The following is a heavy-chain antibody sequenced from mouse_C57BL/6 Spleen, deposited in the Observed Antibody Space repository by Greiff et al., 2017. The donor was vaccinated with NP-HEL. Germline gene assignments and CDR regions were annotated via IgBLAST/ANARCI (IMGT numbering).Heavy chain of an antibody. CDR3: AREGYYYGSSLYYFDY. J-gene: IGHJ2*01. CDR2: INPSNGGT. Sequence: QVQLQQPGTELVKPGASVKLSCKASGYTFTSYWMHWVKQRPGQGLEWIGNINPSNGGTNYNEKFKSKATLTVDKSSSTAYMQLSSLTSEDSAVYYCAREGYYYGSSLYYFDYWGKGTTLTVSS. V-gene: IGHV1-53*01. CDR1: GYTFTSYW. D-gene: IGHD1-1*01.